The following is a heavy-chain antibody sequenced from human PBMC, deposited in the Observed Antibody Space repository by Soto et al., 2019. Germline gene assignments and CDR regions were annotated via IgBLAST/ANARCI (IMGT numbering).Heavy chain of an antibody. CDR3: ARHRRGESQQHWFDP. V-gene: IGHV1-18*01. Sequence: QVQLLQSGGEVKEPGASVKVSCKTSGYTFTSYAISWVRQAPGQGLEWLGWVSPYNGYTSYAQRFQSRLTMATDTSTMTAYMDLRSLTPDDTAVYYCARHRRGESQQHWFDPWGHGSLVTVSS. D-gene: IGHD6-13*01. CDR1: GYTFTSYA. CDR2: VSPYNGYT. J-gene: IGHJ5*02.